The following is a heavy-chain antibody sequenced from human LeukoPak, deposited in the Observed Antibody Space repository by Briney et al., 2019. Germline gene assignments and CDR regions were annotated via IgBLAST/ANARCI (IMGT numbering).Heavy chain of an antibody. V-gene: IGHV1-69*13. CDR3: ASLVGPYRYSGSYGGSY. CDR1: GGTFSSYA. D-gene: IGHD1-26*01. J-gene: IGHJ4*02. CDR2: IIPIFGTA. Sequence: EASVTVSCKASGGTFSSYAISWVRQAPGQGLEWMGGIIPIFGTANYAQKFQGRVTITADESTSTAYMELSSLRSEDTAVYYCASLVGPYRYSGSYGGSYWGQGTLVTVSS.